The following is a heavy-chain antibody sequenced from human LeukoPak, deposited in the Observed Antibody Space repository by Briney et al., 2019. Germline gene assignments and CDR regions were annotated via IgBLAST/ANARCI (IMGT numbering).Heavy chain of an antibody. Sequence: GGSLRLSCAASGFTVSSNYMSWVRQAPGKGLEWVSVVYSGGSTYYSDSVKGRFTISRDNSKSTLYLQMNSLGAGDTAVYYCASPTSDYYDSSGYFRYWGQGTLVTVSS. V-gene: IGHV3-66*02. CDR1: GFTVSSNY. J-gene: IGHJ4*02. CDR3: ASPTSDYYDSSGYFRY. D-gene: IGHD3-22*01. CDR2: VYSGGST.